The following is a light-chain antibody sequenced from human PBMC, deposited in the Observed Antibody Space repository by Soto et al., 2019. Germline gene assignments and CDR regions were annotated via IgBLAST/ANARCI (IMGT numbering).Light chain of an antibody. CDR1: QGVRYD. Sequence: IQMTQSPSSLSASVGDRVTITCRASQGVRYDLGWYQQKPGKAPKLLIYSASTLQSGVPSRFSGSGSGTDFNLTISVLQPDDCATYYCLQESNYPLTFVGGTKVEIK. J-gene: IGKJ4*01. CDR2: SAS. V-gene: IGKV1-6*01. CDR3: LQESNYPLT.